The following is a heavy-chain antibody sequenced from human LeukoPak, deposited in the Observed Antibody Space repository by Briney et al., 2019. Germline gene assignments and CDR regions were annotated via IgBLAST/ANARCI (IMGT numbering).Heavy chain of an antibody. CDR1: GGSISSDY. CDR2: IYNSGSN. Sequence: SETLSLTCTVSGGSISSDYWQWIRQPPGKGLEWIGYIYNSGSNNYNPSLKSRVTISVDTSKNQFSLKLSSVTAADTAVYYCARGNLYFDYWGQGTLVTVSS. CDR3: ARGNLYFDY. J-gene: IGHJ4*02. V-gene: IGHV4-59*12.